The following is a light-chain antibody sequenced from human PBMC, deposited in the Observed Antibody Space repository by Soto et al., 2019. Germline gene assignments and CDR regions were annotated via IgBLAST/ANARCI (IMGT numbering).Light chain of an antibody. CDR3: QDRGDWWT. J-gene: IGKJ1*01. V-gene: IGKV3-11*01. CDR1: PGIGRF. CDR2: DAF. Sequence: EVVLTQSPDILARSPGDRATLACRASPGIGRFLAWYQQRPGQAPRLLIYDAFNSAPGISVRFSGTGGGTDFALTIDSLEPDDSAVYYCQDRGDWWTFGRGTRVEI.